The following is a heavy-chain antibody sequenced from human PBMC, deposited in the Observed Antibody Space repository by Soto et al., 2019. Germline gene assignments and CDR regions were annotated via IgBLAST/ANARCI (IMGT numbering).Heavy chain of an antibody. CDR3: ARHGGYYWYFDL. D-gene: IGHD2-15*01. V-gene: IGHV3-66*04. J-gene: IGHJ2*01. CDR2: IYSGGNT. Sequence: EVQLVESGGGLVQPGGSLRLSCAASGFTVSSSYMGWVRQAPGKGLEWVSSIYSGGNTYYADSVRGRFTISTDNSKDTRYLQMNSLRVDDTAMYYCARHGGYYWYFDLWGRGTLVTVSS. CDR1: GFTVSSSY.